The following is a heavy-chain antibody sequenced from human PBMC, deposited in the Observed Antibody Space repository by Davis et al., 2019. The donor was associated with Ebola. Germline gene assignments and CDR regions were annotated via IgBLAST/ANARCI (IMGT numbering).Heavy chain of an antibody. V-gene: IGHV3-7*01. J-gene: IGHJ6*02. D-gene: IGHD5-12*01. Sequence: GESLKISCAASGFTFSSYWMSWVRQAPGKGLEWVANIKQDGSEKYYVDSVKGRFTISRDNAKNSLYLQMNSLRAEDTAVYYCAKGEWLRFLGFVDYYGMDVWGQGTTVTVSS. CDR1: GFTFSSYW. CDR2: IKQDGSEK. CDR3: AKGEWLRFLGFVDYYGMDV.